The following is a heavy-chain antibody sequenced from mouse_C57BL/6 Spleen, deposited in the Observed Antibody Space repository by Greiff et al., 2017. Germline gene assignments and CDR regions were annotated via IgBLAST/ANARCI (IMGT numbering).Heavy chain of an antibody. CDR3: ARDDRAWFAY. V-gene: IGHV5-17*01. Sequence: DVKLVESGGGLVKPGGSLKLSCAASGFTFSDYGMHWVRQAPEKGLEWVAYISSGSSTIYYADTGKGRFTISRDNPKNTLFLQMTSLRSEDTSMYYCARDDRAWFAYWGQGTLVTVSA. D-gene: IGHD2-12*01. J-gene: IGHJ3*01. CDR2: ISSGSSTI. CDR1: GFTFSDYG.